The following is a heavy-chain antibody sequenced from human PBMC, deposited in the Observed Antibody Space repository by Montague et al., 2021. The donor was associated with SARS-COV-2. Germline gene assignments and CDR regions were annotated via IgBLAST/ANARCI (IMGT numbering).Heavy chain of an antibody. V-gene: IGHV4-61*02. CDR1: GGSISSGSYY. Sequence: TLSLTCTVSGGSISSGSYYWSRIRQPAGKGLEWIGRIYTSGSTNYNPSLKSRVTISVDTSKNQFSLKLSSVTAADTAVYYCARDFVVRGVSYGMDVWGQGTTVTVSS. CDR3: ARDFVVRGVSYGMDV. D-gene: IGHD3-10*02. J-gene: IGHJ6*02. CDR2: IYTSGST.